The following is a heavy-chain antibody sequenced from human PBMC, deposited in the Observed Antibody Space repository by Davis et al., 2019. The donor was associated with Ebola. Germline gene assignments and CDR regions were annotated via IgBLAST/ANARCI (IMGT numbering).Heavy chain of an antibody. J-gene: IGHJ4*02. V-gene: IGHV3-74*01. CDR2: IKSDGSSI. Sequence: HTGGSLRLSCAASGFTFSGYWMHWVRQAAGKGLVWVSRIKSDGSSISYADSVKGRFTISRDNSKNTLYLQMNSLRAEDTAVYYCATGGAVAAIDYWGQGTLVTVSS. D-gene: IGHD6-19*01. CDR1: GFTFSGYW. CDR3: ATGGAVAAIDY.